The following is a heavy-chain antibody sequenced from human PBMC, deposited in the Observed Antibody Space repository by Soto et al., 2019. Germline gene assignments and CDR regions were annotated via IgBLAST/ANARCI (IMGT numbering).Heavy chain of an antibody. J-gene: IGHJ4*02. D-gene: IGHD3-10*01. CDR2: ISGGGRPI. CDR1: GFTFSTFS. Sequence: EVQLVESGGGSVQPGGSLRLSCAASGFTFSTFSMNWVRQAPGRGLEWISYISGGGRPISYADSVKGRFTISRDNAKNSLYLQMASLTDEDTAVYYCARDLGGAFDSWGQGTLVTVSS. CDR3: ARDLGGAFDS. V-gene: IGHV3-48*02.